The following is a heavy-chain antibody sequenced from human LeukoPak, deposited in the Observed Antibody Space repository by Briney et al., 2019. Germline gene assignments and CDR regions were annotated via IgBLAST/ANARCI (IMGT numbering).Heavy chain of an antibody. CDR1: GYTFTSYG. CDR3: WRPAFDY. J-gene: IGHJ4*02. Sequence: ASVKVSCKASGYTFTSYGISWVRQAPGQGLEWMGWISAYNGNTNYAQKLQGRVTMTTDTSTSTAYMELRSLRSDDTAFSSGWRPAFDYWGQGTLVTVSS. CDR2: ISAYNGNT. V-gene: IGHV1-18*01. D-gene: IGHD2-21*02.